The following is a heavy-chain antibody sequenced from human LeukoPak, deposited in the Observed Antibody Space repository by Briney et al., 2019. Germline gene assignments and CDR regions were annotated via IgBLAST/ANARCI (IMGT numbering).Heavy chain of an antibody. CDR2: TYYRSKWTS. CDR3: VREEGQGTARMFDC. D-gene: IGHD1-7*01. J-gene: IGHJ4*02. V-gene: IGHV6-1*01. CDR1: GDSVSSNSAA. Sequence: SQTLSLTCAISGDSVSSNSAAWNWIRQSPSRGLEWLGRTYYRSKWTSASAVSVKSRMTINSDTSKTQFSLQLNSVTPEDAAVYYCVREEGQGTARMFDCWGQGIPVTVSS.